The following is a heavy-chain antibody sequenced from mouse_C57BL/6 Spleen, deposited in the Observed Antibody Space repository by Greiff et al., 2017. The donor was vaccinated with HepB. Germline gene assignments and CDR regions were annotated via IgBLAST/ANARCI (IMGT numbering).Heavy chain of an antibody. CDR2: ISSGSSTI. V-gene: IGHV5-17*01. CDR1: GFTFSDYG. J-gene: IGHJ3*01. CDR3: ARDGYYVGFAY. Sequence: EVKLMESGGGLVKPGGSLKLSCAASGFTFSDYGMHWVRQAPEKGLEWVAYISSGSSTIYYADTVKGRFTISRDNAKNTLFLQMTSLRSEDTAIYYCARDGYYVGFAYWGQGTLVTVSA. D-gene: IGHD2-3*01.